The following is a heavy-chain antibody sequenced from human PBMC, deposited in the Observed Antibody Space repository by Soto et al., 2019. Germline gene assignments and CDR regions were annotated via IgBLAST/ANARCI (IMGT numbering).Heavy chain of an antibody. D-gene: IGHD3-22*01. Sequence: ASVKVSCKASGYTFTSYGISWVRQAPGQGLEWMGWISAYNGNTNYAQKLQGRVTMTTDTSTSTAYMELRSLRSDDTAVYYCARDSSYYGSSGYYYWVGAFDIWGQGTMVTVSS. CDR2: ISAYNGNT. CDR1: GYTFTSYG. CDR3: ARDSSYYGSSGYYYWVGAFDI. V-gene: IGHV1-18*01. J-gene: IGHJ3*02.